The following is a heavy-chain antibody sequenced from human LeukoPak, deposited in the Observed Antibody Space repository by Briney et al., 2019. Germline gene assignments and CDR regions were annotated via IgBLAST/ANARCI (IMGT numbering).Heavy chain of an antibody. J-gene: IGHJ5*02. Sequence: SVKVSCKASRGTFSSYAISWVRQAPGQGLEWMGRIIPIFGTANYAQKFQGRVTITTDESTSTAYMELSSLRSEDTAVYYCAYDFWSGYYTGYNWFDPWGQGTLVTVSS. V-gene: IGHV1-69*05. CDR3: AYDFWSGYYTGYNWFDP. D-gene: IGHD3-3*01. CDR2: IIPIFGTA. CDR1: RGTFSSYA.